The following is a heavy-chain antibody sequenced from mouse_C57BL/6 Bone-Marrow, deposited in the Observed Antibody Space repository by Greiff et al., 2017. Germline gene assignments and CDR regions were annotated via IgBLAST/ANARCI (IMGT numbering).Heavy chain of an antibody. CDR1: GFTFTDYY. V-gene: IGHV1-36*01. CDR3: ARSLGQAWFAY. Sequence: EVKLQESGPVLVKPGPSVKISCKASGFTFTDYYMHWVKQTHGKSLEWIGLVYPYNGGTSYTQKFKGKATLTVDTSSRTAYMELNSLTSEDSAVYYWARSLGQAWFAYWGQGTLVTVSA. J-gene: IGHJ3*01. D-gene: IGHD4-1*01. CDR2: VYPYNGGT.